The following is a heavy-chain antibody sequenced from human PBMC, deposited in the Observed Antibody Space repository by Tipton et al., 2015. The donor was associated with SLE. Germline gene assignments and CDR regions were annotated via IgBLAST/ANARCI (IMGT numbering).Heavy chain of an antibody. CDR3: ASFDYGDSWY. CDR1: GGSLSSYY. Sequence: TLSLTCTVSGGSLSSYYWRWFRQPPGKGLEWIGYISDSGSTNYNPSLKSRVTISVDTSKNPFSLKLSSVTAADTAVYYCASFDYGDSWYWGQGTLVTGSS. CDR2: ISDSGST. V-gene: IGHV4-59*01. J-gene: IGHJ4*02. D-gene: IGHD4-17*01.